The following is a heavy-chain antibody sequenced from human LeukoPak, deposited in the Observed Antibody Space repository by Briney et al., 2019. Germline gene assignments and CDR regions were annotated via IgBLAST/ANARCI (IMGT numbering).Heavy chain of an antibody. CDR2: IYYTGNT. D-gene: IGHD2-15*01. V-gene: IGHV4-59*01. Sequence: PSETLSLTCTVSAGSISGYYWTWIRQPPGKGLEWIGNIYYTGNTDYNRSLKSRVTISIDTSKNQFSLKLSSVTAADTAPYYCARERVIATTYDAFDIWGQGTMVTVSS. J-gene: IGHJ3*02. CDR1: AGSISGYY. CDR3: ARERVIATTYDAFDI.